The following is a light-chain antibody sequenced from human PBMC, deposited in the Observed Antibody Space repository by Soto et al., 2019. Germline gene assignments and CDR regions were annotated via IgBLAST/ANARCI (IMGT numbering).Light chain of an antibody. CDR3: KKYGSSPT. V-gene: IGKV3-20*01. J-gene: IGKJ5*01. Sequence: EIVLTQSPGTLSLSPGERATLSCSASQSVSSSYLAWYQQKPGQAPRLLIYGASSRATGIPDRFSGSGSGTDFPLTISRLEPADFAVYYCKKYGSSPTFGQGTRLEIQ. CDR2: GAS. CDR1: QSVSSSY.